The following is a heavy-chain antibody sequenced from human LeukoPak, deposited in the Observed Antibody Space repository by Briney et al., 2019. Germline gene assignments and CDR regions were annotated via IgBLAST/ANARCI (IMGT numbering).Heavy chain of an antibody. V-gene: IGHV1-2*02. D-gene: IGHD3-22*01. CDR2: INPNGGGT. CDR1: GYTFTSYG. CDR3: ARAMDDSSGYPSFSLDY. Sequence: AASVKVSCKASGYTFTSYGINWVRQAPGQGLEWMGWINPNGGGTNYAQKFQGRVTMTRDTSISTAYMELSRLRSDDTAVYYCARAMDDSSGYPSFSLDYWGQGTLVTVSS. J-gene: IGHJ4*02.